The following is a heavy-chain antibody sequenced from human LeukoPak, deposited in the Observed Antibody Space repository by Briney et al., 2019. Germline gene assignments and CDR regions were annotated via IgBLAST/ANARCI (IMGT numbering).Heavy chain of an antibody. Sequence: SETLSLTCTVSGGSISSGSYYWSWIRQPAGKGLEWIGRIYTSGSTIYNPSLKSRLTISIDTSKNQFSLKLSSVTAADTAVYYCARVFGGSDFNYYYYYMDVWGKGTTVTISS. CDR3: ARVFGGSDFNYYYYYMDV. J-gene: IGHJ6*03. V-gene: IGHV4-61*02. CDR1: GGSISSGSYY. CDR2: IYTSGST. D-gene: IGHD5-12*01.